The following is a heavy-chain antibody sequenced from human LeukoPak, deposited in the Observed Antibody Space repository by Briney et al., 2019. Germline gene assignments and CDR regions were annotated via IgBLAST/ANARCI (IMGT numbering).Heavy chain of an antibody. D-gene: IGHD5-12*01. CDR1: GFTFSIYE. CDR3: ARSQWLSPDNTLDY. V-gene: IGHV3-21*01. CDR2: ISSSSSYI. J-gene: IGHJ4*02. Sequence: GGSLRLSCAASGFTFSIYEMNWVRQAPGKGLEWVSSISSSSSYIYYADSVKGRFTISRDNAKNSLYLQMNSLRAEDTAVYYCARSQWLSPDNTLDYWGQGTLVTVSS.